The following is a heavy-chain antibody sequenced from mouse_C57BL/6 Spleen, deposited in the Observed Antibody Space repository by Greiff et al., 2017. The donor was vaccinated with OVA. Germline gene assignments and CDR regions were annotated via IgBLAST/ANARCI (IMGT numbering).Heavy chain of an antibody. CDR3: APYDYGAQFAY. V-gene: IGHV1-82*01. CDR2: IYPGDGDT. J-gene: IGHJ3*01. D-gene: IGHD2-4*01. Sequence: VQGVESGPELVKPGASVKISCKASGYAFSSSWMNWVKQRPGKGLEWIGRIYPGDGDTNYNGKFKGKATLTADKSSSTAYMQLSSLTSEDSAVYFCAPYDYGAQFAYWGQGTLVTVSA. CDR1: GYAFSSSW.